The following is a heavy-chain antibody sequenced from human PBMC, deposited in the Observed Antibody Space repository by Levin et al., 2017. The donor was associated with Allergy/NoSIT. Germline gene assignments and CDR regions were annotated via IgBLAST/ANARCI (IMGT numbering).Heavy chain of an antibody. Sequence: PSETLSLTCTVSGGSISSSSYYWGWIRQPPGKGLEWIGSIYYSGSTYYNPSLKSRVTISVDTSKNQFSLKLSSVTAADTAVYYCARICRITINGMDVWGQGTTVTVSS. CDR3: ARICRITINGMDV. J-gene: IGHJ6*02. D-gene: IGHD3-10*01. CDR1: GGSISSSSYY. CDR2: IYYSGST. V-gene: IGHV4-39*01.